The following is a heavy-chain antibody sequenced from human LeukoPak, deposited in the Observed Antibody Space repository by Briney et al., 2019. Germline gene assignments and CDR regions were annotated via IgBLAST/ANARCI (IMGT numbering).Heavy chain of an antibody. J-gene: IGHJ4*02. CDR1: GDSVSIYY. D-gene: IGHD2-21*02. Sequence: SETLSLTCTVSGDSVSIYYWSWIRQPPGKGLEWIATIYYSGTTYYNAPLKSRVTISVDTSKNQFSLKLSSVTAADTAVYYCARYVVVTAKYYFDYWGQGTLVTVSS. CDR2: IYYSGTT. CDR3: ARYVVVTAKYYFDY. V-gene: IGHV4-59*04.